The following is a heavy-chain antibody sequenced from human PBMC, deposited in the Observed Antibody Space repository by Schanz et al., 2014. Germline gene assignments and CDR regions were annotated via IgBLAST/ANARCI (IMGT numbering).Heavy chain of an antibody. V-gene: IGHV1-18*01. J-gene: IGHJ5*02. CDR1: GGTFSSFG. Sequence: VQLEQSGAEVKKPGSSVKVSCKASGGTFSSFGINWVRQAPGQGLEWLGWISGSNGNTNYAQKLQGRVTMTTDTSTSTAYMELSSLKSEDTAVYYCARGPLGPSPWGQGTLVTVSS. CDR2: ISGSNGNT. D-gene: IGHD7-27*01. CDR3: ARGPLGPSP.